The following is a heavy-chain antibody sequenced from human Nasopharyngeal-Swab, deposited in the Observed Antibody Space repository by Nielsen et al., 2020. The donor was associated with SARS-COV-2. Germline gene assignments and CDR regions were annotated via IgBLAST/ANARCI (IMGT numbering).Heavy chain of an antibody. CDR2: IRYDGSNK. V-gene: IGHV3-30*02. J-gene: IGHJ4*02. D-gene: IGHD4-17*01. CDR3: AKDGDRDGYGDFCLDY. CDR1: GFTFSSYG. Sequence: GGSLRLSCAASGFTFSSYGTHWVRQAPGKGLEWVAFIRYDGSNKYYADSVKGRFTISRDNSKNTLYLQMNSLRAEDTAVYYCAKDGDRDGYGDFCLDYWGQGTLVTVSS.